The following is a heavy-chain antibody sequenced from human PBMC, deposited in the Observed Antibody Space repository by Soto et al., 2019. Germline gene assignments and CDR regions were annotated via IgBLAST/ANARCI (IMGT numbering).Heavy chain of an antibody. CDR2: INAGNGNT. Sequence: QVQLVQSGAEEKRPGASVKVSCKASGYTFTSYAMHWVRQAPGQRLEWMGWINAGNGNTKYSQKFQGRDTITRDTAANTDYMELSSLRSEDTAVYYCARGIAPYYFDYWGQGTLVTVSS. J-gene: IGHJ4*02. CDR3: ARGIAPYYFDY. V-gene: IGHV1-3*05. CDR1: GYTFTSYA. D-gene: IGHD6-13*01.